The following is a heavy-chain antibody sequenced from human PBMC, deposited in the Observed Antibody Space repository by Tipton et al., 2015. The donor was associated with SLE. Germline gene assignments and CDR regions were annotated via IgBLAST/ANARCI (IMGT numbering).Heavy chain of an antibody. Sequence: SLRLSCAASGFTFSSYAMSWVRQAPGKGLEWVSAISGSGGSTYYADSVKGRFTISRDNSKNTLYLQMNSLRAEDTAVYYCAKASHSYSSGWSADAFDIWGQGTMVTVSS. D-gene: IGHD6-19*01. CDR1: GFTFSSYA. CDR3: AKASHSYSSGWSADAFDI. CDR2: ISGSGGST. J-gene: IGHJ3*02. V-gene: IGHV3-23*01.